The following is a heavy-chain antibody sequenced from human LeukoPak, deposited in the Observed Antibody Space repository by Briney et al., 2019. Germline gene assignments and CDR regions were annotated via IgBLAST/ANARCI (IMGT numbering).Heavy chain of an antibody. V-gene: IGHV1-2*02. CDR2: INPNSGGT. Sequence: ASVKVSCXASGYTFTDYYMHWVRQARGQGLEWMGWINPNSGGTNYAQKFQGRVTMTRDTSISTAYMELSRLRSDDTAVYYCARRMDIVVVPAAIRGFSQFDPWGQGTLVTVSS. CDR3: ARRMDIVVVPAAIRGFSQFDP. CDR1: GYTFTDYY. J-gene: IGHJ5*02. D-gene: IGHD2-2*02.